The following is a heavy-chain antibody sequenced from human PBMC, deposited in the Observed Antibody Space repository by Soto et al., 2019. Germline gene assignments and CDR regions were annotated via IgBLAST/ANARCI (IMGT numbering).Heavy chain of an antibody. CDR1: GYSFTSYW. D-gene: IGHD6-6*01. CDR2: IYPGDSDT. J-gene: IGHJ6*02. V-gene: IGHV5-51*01. CDR3: ARQLRYGGYSSYSSYYGMDV. Sequence: PGESLKISCKGSGYSFTSYWIGWVRQMPGKGLEWMGIIYPGDSDTRYSPSFQGQVTISADKSISTAYLQWSSLKASDTAMYYCARQLRYGGYSSYSSYYGMDVWGQGTTVTVSS.